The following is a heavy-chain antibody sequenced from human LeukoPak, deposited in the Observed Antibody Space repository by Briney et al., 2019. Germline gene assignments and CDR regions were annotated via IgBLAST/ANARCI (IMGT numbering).Heavy chain of an antibody. J-gene: IGHJ4*02. CDR3: ATEGLGIRGFCY. V-gene: IGHV1-24*01. Sequence: GASVKVSCKVSGYTLTELSMHLVRQAPGKGLEWMGLVDPEDGETIYAEKFQGRVTITADTSTDTAYMELSSLRSEDTAVYYCATEGLGIRGFCYWGQGTLVTVSS. CDR1: GYTLTELS. D-gene: IGHD3-16*01. CDR2: VDPEDGET.